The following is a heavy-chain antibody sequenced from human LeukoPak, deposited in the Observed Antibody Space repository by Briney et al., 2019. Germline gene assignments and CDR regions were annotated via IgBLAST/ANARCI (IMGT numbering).Heavy chain of an antibody. CDR1: GGSISSHY. CDR3: ARTRDGYNSASPFDS. V-gene: IGHV4-59*11. Sequence: SETLSLKCNVSGGSISSHYWGWIRQPPGKGLEWMGYIYYSGSTNYNPSLKSRVTISVDTSNNQLSLKLSSVTAADTAVYYCARTRDGYNSASPFDSWGQGTLVTVSS. D-gene: IGHD5-24*01. J-gene: IGHJ4*02. CDR2: IYYSGST.